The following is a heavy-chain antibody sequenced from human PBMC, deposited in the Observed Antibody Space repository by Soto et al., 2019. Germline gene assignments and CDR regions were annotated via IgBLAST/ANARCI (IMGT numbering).Heavy chain of an antibody. J-gene: IGHJ6*02. CDR2: IIPIFGTA. Sequence: ASVKVSCKASGGTFSSYAISWVRQAPGQGLEWMGGIIPIFGTAHYAQKFQGRVTITADDSTSTAYMELSSLRSEDTAVYYCARRDVTIFGVVPSDYYYYGMDVWGQGTTVTVSS. V-gene: IGHV1-69*13. CDR3: ARRDVTIFGVVPSDYYYYGMDV. D-gene: IGHD3-3*01. CDR1: GGTFSSYA.